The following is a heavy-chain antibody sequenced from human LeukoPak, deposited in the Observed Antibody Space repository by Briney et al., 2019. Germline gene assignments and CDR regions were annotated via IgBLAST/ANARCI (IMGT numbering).Heavy chain of an antibody. D-gene: IGHD6-19*01. J-gene: IGHJ4*02. V-gene: IGHV4-39*07. Sequence: PSETLSLTCTVSGGSISSSSYYWGWIRQPPGKGLEWIGSIYYSGSTYYNPSLKSRVTISVDTSKNQFSLKLSSVTAADTAVYYCQVGVAGTVDYWGQGTLVTVSS. CDR3: QVGVAGTVDY. CDR2: IYYSGST. CDR1: GGSISSSSYY.